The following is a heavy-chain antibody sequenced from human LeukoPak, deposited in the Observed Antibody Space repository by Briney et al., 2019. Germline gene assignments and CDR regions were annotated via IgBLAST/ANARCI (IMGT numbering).Heavy chain of an antibody. CDR3: ASGERVSGSYPWVWY. CDR2: IYYSGST. J-gene: IGHJ4*02. D-gene: IGHD3-16*02. CDR1: GGSISSYY. V-gene: IGHV4-39*01. Sequence: PSETLSLTCTVSGGSISSYYWGWIRQPPGKGLEWIGSIYYSGSTYYNPSLKSRVTISVDTSKNQFSLKLSSVTAADTAVYYCASGERVSGSYPWVWYWGQGTLVTVSS.